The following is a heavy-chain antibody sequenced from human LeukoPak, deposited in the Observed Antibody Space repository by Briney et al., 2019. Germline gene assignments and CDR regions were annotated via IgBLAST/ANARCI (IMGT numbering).Heavy chain of an antibody. V-gene: IGHV4-59*01. D-gene: IGHD4-17*01. CDR1: GGSFSSYY. Sequence: ASETLSLTCAVYGGSFSSYYWSWIRQPPGKGLEWIGYIYYSGSTNYNPSLKSRVTISVDSSKNQFSLKLSSVTAADTAVYYCARLHDYGDDGWFDPWGQGTLVTVSS. J-gene: IGHJ5*02. CDR2: IYYSGST. CDR3: ARLHDYGDDGWFDP.